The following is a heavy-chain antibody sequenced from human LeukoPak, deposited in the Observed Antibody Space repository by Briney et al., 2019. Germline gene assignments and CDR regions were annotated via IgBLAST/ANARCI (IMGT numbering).Heavy chain of an antibody. CDR3: AAYSGYDIDY. D-gene: IGHD5-12*01. CDR1: GFTFSSYS. Sequence: GGSLRLSCAASGFTFSSYSMNWVRQAPGKGLEWVSYISSSSSTIYYADSVKGRFTISRDNAKNSLYLQMNSLRAEDTAVYYCAAYSGYDIDYWGQGTLVTVSS. J-gene: IGHJ4*02. CDR2: ISSSSSTI. V-gene: IGHV3-48*04.